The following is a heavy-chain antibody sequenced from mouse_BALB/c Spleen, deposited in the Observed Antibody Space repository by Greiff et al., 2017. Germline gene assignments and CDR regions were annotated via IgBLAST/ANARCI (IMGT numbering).Heavy chain of an antibody. CDR2: IYPGNSDT. CDR1: GYSFTSYW. CDR3: TRCPCYGNPAWFAY. D-gene: IGHD2-10*01. J-gene: IGHJ3*01. Sequence: EVQLQESGTVLARPGASVKMSCKASGYSFTSYWMHWVKQRPGQGLEWIGAIYPGNSDTSYNQKFKGKAKLTAVTSASTAYMELSSLTNEDSAVYYCTRCPCYGNPAWFAYWGQGTLVTVSA. V-gene: IGHV1-5*01.